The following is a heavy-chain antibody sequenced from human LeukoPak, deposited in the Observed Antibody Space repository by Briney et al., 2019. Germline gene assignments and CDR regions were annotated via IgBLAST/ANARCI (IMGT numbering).Heavy chain of an antibody. CDR1: GYTFTGYY. Sequence: ASVKVSCKASGYTFTGYYMHWVRQAPGQGLEWMGWINPNSGSSNYAQKFQGRVTMTTDTSISTAYMELSRLTSDDTAVYYCARDMRYYYDSSGYAAFDYWGQGTLVTVSS. CDR2: INPNSGSS. D-gene: IGHD3-22*01. V-gene: IGHV1-2*02. J-gene: IGHJ4*02. CDR3: ARDMRYYYDSSGYAAFDY.